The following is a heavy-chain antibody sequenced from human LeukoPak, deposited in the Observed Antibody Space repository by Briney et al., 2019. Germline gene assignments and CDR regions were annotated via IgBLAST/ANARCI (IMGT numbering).Heavy chain of an antibody. Sequence: GGSLRLSCAASGFTFSSYWMSWVRQAPGKGLEWVANIKQDGSETYYVDSVKGRFTISRDNSKNTLYLQMNSPRAEDTAVYYCATDYYDSSGPSRGAFDIWGQGTMVTVSS. CDR3: ATDYYDSSGPSRGAFDI. J-gene: IGHJ3*02. CDR1: GFTFSSYW. CDR2: IKQDGSET. V-gene: IGHV3-7*01. D-gene: IGHD3-22*01.